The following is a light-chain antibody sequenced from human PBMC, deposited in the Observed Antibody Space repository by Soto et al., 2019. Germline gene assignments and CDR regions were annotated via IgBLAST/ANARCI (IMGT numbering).Light chain of an antibody. J-gene: IGLJ3*02. CDR3: SSYIGSSTFWV. CDR2: EVS. Sequence: QSALTQPASVSGSPGQSITISCTGTSSDVGAYNYVSWYQQHPGKAPKLLIYEVSDRPSGVSNRFSGSKSGNTASLTISGLQPEDEADYYCSSYIGSSTFWVFGGGTKLTVL. V-gene: IGLV2-14*01. CDR1: SSDVGAYNY.